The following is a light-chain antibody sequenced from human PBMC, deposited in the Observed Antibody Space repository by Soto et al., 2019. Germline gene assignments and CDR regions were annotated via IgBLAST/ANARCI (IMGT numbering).Light chain of an antibody. V-gene: IGLV2-8*01. CDR1: SRNVGDYHD. J-gene: IGLJ1*01. Sequence: QSVLTQPPSASGSPGQSVTISCTGTSRNVGDYHDVSWYQQQPGTAPKLMIYEDRNRPSGVPDRISGSKTSTPASLAVSGLRAEYEAVYYCCSYQGSYSSCVFGTGTKV. CDR3: CSYQGSYSSCV. CDR2: EDR.